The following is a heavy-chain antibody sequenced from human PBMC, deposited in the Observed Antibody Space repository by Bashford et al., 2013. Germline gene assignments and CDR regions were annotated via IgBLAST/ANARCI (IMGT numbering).Heavy chain of an antibody. J-gene: IGHJ4*03. CDR2: INPNTDGT. CDR1: GYTFTDYY. CDR3: AKDRSPITMVREFFDY. D-gene: IGHD3-10*01. Sequence: VASVKVSCKASGYTFTDYYIHWVRQAPGQGLEWMGWINPNTDGTYYAQKFQGRVTMTRDTSISTAYMELSGLRSDDTAVYYCAKDRSPITMVREFFDYWAKGQWSPSPQ. V-gene: IGHV1-2*02.